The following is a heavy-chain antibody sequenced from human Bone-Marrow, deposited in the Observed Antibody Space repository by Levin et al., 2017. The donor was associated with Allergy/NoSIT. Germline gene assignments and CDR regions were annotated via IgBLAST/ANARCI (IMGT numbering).Heavy chain of an antibody. CDR2: ISSSSSTI. J-gene: IGHJ4*02. V-gene: IGHV3-48*01. Sequence: GGSLRLSCAASGFTFSSYSMNWVRQAPGKGLEWVSYISSSSSTIYYADSVKGRFTISRDNAKNSLYLQMNSLRAEDTAVYYCARGPDYGDYYFDYWGQGTLVTVSS. D-gene: IGHD4-17*01. CDR3: ARGPDYGDYYFDY. CDR1: GFTFSSYS.